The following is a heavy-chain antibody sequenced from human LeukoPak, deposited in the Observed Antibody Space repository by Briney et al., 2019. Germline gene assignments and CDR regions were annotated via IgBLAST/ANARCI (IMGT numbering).Heavy chain of an antibody. CDR2: ISYDGSNK. CDR1: GFTFSSYG. CDR3: AELGSSQTAMISRDAFDI. J-gene: IGHJ3*02. V-gene: IGHV3-30*18. D-gene: IGHD5-18*01. Sequence: GGSLRLSCAASGFTFSSYGMHWVRQAPGKGLEWVAVISYDGSNKYYADSVKGRFTISRDNSKNTLYLQMNSLRAEDTAVYYCAELGSSQTAMISRDAFDIWGQGTMVTVSS.